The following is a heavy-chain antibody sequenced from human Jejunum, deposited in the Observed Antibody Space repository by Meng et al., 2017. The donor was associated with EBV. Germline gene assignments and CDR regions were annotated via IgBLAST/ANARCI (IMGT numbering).Heavy chain of an antibody. Sequence: AKVVVSGAELKKPGDTMKIFCKVYGVSFTDYYHHGVRQAPGKGLEWVGIIDAEDGETIYAEKFQGRVTTSADTSTDTAYLELSRLRSDDTAVYYCHTYCSGGSCPHLFDSWGQGTLVTVSS. CDR1: GVSFTDYY. CDR2: IDAEDGET. D-gene: IGHD2-15*01. CDR3: HTYCSGGSCPHLFDS. V-gene: IGHV1-69-2*01. J-gene: IGHJ4*02.